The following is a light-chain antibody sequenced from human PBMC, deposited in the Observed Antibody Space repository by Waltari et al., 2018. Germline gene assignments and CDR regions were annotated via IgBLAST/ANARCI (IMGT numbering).Light chain of an antibody. CDR1: QSVSRT. J-gene: IGKJ1*01. Sequence: IVLTQSPATLPLYPGERATLSCRASQSVSRTLAWYQQKPGQAPRLLIYGASTMATGIPDRFSGSGSGTDFSLTISRLEPEDFAVYYCQHYVRLPVTFGQGTKGEIK. CDR3: QHYVRLPVT. V-gene: IGKV3-20*01. CDR2: GAS.